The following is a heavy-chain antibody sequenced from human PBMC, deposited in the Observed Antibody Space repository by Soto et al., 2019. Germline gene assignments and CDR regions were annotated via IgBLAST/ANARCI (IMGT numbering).Heavy chain of an antibody. CDR3: ATRNYRVTYGMDV. V-gene: IGHV4-39*01. Sequence: QLQLQETGPGLVKPSETLSLTCTVSGGSINNNNYPWGWIRQPPGKGLEGIGSIYYTGSTYYNPSLKSRVTMSVDTSTNQFSLKLSSVTAADTAVYYCATRNYRVTYGMDVWGQGTTVTVSS. J-gene: IGHJ6*02. CDR1: GGSINNNNYP. CDR2: IYYTGST. D-gene: IGHD4-4*01.